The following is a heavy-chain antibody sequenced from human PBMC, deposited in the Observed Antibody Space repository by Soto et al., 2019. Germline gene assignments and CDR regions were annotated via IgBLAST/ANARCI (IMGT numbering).Heavy chain of an antibody. CDR3: ARPLRRDGYNPPNY. V-gene: IGHV1-3*05. J-gene: IGHJ4*02. CDR1: GYTFTSYA. D-gene: IGHD5-12*01. Sequence: QVQLVQSGAEEKKPGASVKVSCKASGYTFTSYAMHWVRQAPGQRLEWMGWINAGNGNTKYSQKSQGRVTITRDTSASTAYMELSSLRSEDTAVYYCARPLRRDGYNPPNYWGQGTLVTVSS. CDR2: INAGNGNT.